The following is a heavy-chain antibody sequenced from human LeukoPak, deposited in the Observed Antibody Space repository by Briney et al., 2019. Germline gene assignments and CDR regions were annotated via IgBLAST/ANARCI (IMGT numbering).Heavy chain of an antibody. CDR2: MNPNSGNT. CDR1: GYTFTSYD. V-gene: IGHV1-8*01. CDR3: ARGRVPAAILDENWFDP. Sequence: GASVKVSCKASGYTFTSYDINWVRQATGQGLEWMGWMNPNSGNTGYAQKFQGRVTMTRNTSISTAYMELSSLRSEDTAVYYCARGRVPAAILDENWFDPWGQGTLVTVSS. D-gene: IGHD2-2*02. J-gene: IGHJ5*02.